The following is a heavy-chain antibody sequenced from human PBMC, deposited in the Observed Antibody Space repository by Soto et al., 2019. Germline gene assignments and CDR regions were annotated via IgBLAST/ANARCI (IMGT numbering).Heavy chain of an antibody. Sequence: QVQLVQSGAEVKKPGASVKVSCKASGYTFTSYGISWVRQAPGQGLEWMGWISAYNGDTDYAHNLQGRVTLTTDTYTTTAYMELRSLRSDDTAVYYCARGASCLPGFYCGQGTLVTVSS. V-gene: IGHV1-18*01. D-gene: IGHD2-2*01. J-gene: IGHJ4*02. CDR1: GYTFTSYG. CDR2: ISAYNGDT. CDR3: ARGASCLPGFY.